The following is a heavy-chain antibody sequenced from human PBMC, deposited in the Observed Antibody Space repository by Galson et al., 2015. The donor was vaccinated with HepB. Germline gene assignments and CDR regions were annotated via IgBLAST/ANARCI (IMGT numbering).Heavy chain of an antibody. V-gene: IGHV3-30-3*01. CDR2: ISYDGNNK. Sequence: SLRLSCAASGFTFSSYAMHWVRQAPGKGLEWVAVISYDGNNKYYADSVKGRFTISRDNSKNTLYLQMNSLRAEDTAVYYCARTVGYCSSTSCYLDYWGQGTLVTVSS. D-gene: IGHD2-2*01. J-gene: IGHJ4*02. CDR3: ARTVGYCSSTSCYLDY. CDR1: GFTFSSYA.